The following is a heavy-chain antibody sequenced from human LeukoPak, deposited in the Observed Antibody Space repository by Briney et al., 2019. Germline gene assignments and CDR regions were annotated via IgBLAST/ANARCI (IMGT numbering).Heavy chain of an antibody. J-gene: IGHJ4*02. Sequence: GGSLRLSCAASGFTFSSYAMNWVRQGPGKGLEWVSVISGSADSTNYADSVKGRFTISGDNSKTTLYLQMNSLRAEDTAIYYCVRDRYGDYSFDSWGQGILVTVSS. CDR1: GFTFSSYA. CDR3: VRDRYGDYSFDS. CDR2: ISGSADST. D-gene: IGHD4-17*01. V-gene: IGHV3-23*01.